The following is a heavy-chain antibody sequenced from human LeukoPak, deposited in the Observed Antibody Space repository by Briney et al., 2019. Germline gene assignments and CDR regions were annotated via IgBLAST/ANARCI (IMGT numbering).Heavy chain of an antibody. D-gene: IGHD1-26*01. J-gene: IGHJ3*02. CDR1: GFTFDDYA. Sequence: PGRSLRLSCAASGFTFDDYAMHWVRQAPGKGLEGFSGISWNSGSIGYADSVKGRFTISRDNAKNSLYLQMNSLRAEDTALYYCAKVKTPSWELLPPDAFDIWGQGTMVTVSS. CDR2: ISWNSGSI. V-gene: IGHV3-9*01. CDR3: AKVKTPSWELLPPDAFDI.